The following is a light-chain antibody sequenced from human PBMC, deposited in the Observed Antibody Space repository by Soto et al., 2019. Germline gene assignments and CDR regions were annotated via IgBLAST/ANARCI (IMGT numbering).Light chain of an antibody. CDR3: LQYNSYPFN. CDR1: QSVSSG. Sequence: DIQMTQSPSTLSASVGDRVTITCRSSQSVSSGLAWYQQKAGKAPKHLIYKASSLESGVPSRLSGSGLGAEFTLTISSLQTDDFATYSCLQYNSYPFNFGGGTKVDIK. CDR2: KAS. J-gene: IGKJ4*01. V-gene: IGKV1-5*03.